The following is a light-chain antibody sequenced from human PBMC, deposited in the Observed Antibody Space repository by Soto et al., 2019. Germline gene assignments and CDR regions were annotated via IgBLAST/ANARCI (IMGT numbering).Light chain of an antibody. CDR2: DVN. J-gene: IGLJ2*01. CDR3: TSWTTSTTMI. V-gene: IGLV2-14*03. CDR1: SSDIGAYNF. Sequence: QSVLTQPASVSGSPVQSITISCTGASSDIGAYNFVSWYQQHPGKAPKLMLYDVNIRPSGVSNRFSGSKSGNTASLTISGLQAEDEADYYCTSWTTSTTMIFGGGTKATVL.